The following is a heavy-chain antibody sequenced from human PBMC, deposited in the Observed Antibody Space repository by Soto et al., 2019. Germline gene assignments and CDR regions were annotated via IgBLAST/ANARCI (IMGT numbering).Heavy chain of an antibody. CDR1: GYTFTELS. Sequence: ASVKVSCKVSGYTFTELSMHWVRQAPGKGLEWMGGFDPEDNGTIYAQKFQGRLTMTEDTFTDTVYMELSSPRSEDTAVYYWAKAPREGSTPYFGYWGQGTLVTVSS. J-gene: IGHJ4*02. CDR2: FDPEDNGT. D-gene: IGHD2-15*01. V-gene: IGHV1-24*01. CDR3: AKAPREGSTPYFGY.